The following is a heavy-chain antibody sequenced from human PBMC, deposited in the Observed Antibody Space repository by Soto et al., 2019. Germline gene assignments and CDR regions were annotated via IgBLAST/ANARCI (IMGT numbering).Heavy chain of an antibody. CDR3: ANPDTALVFFAKAV. Sequence: QVQLVESGGGVVQPGRSLRLSCAASGFVFRTYGMYWVRQAPGKGLEWVALISYDGRSKNYADSVKGRFTISRDNSETKLFLHMTSLTFEDTAVYYCANPDTALVFFAKAVWGQGTTVVVSS. CDR2: ISYDGRSK. V-gene: IGHV3-30*18. J-gene: IGHJ6*02. CDR1: GFVFRTYG. D-gene: IGHD5-18*01.